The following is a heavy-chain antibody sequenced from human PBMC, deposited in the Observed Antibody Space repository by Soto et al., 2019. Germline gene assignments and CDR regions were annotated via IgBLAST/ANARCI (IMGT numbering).Heavy chain of an antibody. V-gene: IGHV3-23*01. J-gene: IGHJ4*01. CDR3: AKVPLRPPHIDH. Sequence: GGSLSLSFAASGFNFSSYAMIWVRQAPGKGLQWVSAISGSGGSTYYADSVKGRFTISRDNSKNTLYLQMNSLRAEDTALYYYAKVPLRPPHIDHWGLGTLVTRSS. CDR2: ISGSGGST. D-gene: IGHD4-17*01. CDR1: GFNFSSYA.